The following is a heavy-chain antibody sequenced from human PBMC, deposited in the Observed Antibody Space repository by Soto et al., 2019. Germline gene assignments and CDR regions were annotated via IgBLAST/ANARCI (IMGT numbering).Heavy chain of an antibody. V-gene: IGHV1-3*01. J-gene: IGHJ6*02. D-gene: IGHD2-15*01. CDR3: AREGYCSGGSCYSDKYYYYGMDV. Sequence: GSVKVSCKASGYTFTSYAMHWVRQAPGQRLEWMGWINAGNGNTKYSQKFQGRVTITRDTSASTAYMELSSLRSEDTAVYYCAREGYCSGGSCYSDKYYYYGMDVWGQGTTVTVSS. CDR1: GYTFTSYA. CDR2: INAGNGNT.